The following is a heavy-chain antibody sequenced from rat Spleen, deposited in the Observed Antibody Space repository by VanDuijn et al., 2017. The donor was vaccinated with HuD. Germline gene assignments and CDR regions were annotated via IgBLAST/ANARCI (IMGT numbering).Heavy chain of an antibody. J-gene: IGHJ2*01. D-gene: IGHD3-1*01. CDR3: ASPQGGSFDY. V-gene: IGHV5-7*01. CDR2: ISYDGGST. Sequence: EVQLVESGGGLVQPGRSLKLSCAASGFTFSNYGMAWVRQAPKKGLEWVAYISYDGGSTYYRDSVKGRFTISRDNAKSTLYLQMDSLRSEDTATYYCASPQGGSFDYWGQGVMVTVSS. CDR1: GFTFSNYG.